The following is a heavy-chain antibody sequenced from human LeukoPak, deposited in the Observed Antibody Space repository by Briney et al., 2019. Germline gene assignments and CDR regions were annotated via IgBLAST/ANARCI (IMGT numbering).Heavy chain of an antibody. CDR3: AKDRSDYYDSSGYRNDAFDI. D-gene: IGHD3-22*01. J-gene: IGHJ3*02. CDR2: ISWNSGSI. V-gene: IGHV3-9*01. CDR1: GFTFDDYA. Sequence: PGTSLRLSCAASGFTFDDYAMHWVRQAPGKGLEWVSGISWNSGSIGYADSVKGRFTISRDNAKNSLYLQMNSLRAEDTALYYCAKDRSDYYDSSGYRNDAFDIWGQGTMVTVSS.